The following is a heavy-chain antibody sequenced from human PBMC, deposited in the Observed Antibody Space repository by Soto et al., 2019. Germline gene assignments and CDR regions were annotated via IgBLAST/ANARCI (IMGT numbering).Heavy chain of an antibody. V-gene: IGHV1-18*01. CDR1: GYTFTSYG. J-gene: IGHJ5*02. CDR3: ARDGVGYCISTSCLNWFDP. Sequence: QVQLVQSGAEVKKPGASVKVSCKASGYTFTSYGISWVRQAPGQGLEWMGWISAYNGNTNYAQKLQGRVTMTTDTPTSTAYMELRRLRSDDTAVYYCARDGVGYCISTSCLNWFDPWGQGTLVTVSS. CDR2: ISAYNGNT. D-gene: IGHD2-2*03.